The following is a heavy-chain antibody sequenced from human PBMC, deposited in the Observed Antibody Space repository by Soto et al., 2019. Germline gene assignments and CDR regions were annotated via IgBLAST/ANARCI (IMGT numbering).Heavy chain of an antibody. Sequence: EVQLVESGGGLVQPGGSLRLSCAASGFTFTSYSMNWVRQAPGKGLEWVSYISSSSSTIYYADSMKGRFTISRDHAKNSLYLQVNSLRHEDTAVYYCVRGGATIFDYWGRGTLVTVSS. J-gene: IGHJ4*02. D-gene: IGHD1-26*01. V-gene: IGHV3-48*02. CDR1: GFTFTSYS. CDR2: ISSSSSTI. CDR3: VRGGATIFDY.